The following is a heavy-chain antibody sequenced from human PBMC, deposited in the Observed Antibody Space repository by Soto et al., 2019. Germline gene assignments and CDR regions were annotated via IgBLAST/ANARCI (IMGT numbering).Heavy chain of an antibody. D-gene: IGHD1-7*01. CDR3: ARESRNFVLWFAP. V-gene: IGHV1-3*04. Sequence: ASVKVSCKASGYNFTTYAMHWVRQAPGQRPEWMGWINTVNGNTKYSQKFQGRVSITRDTSASAAYMELSSLTSEDTAVYYCARESRNFVLWFAPWGQGTLVTVSS. CDR2: INTVNGNT. CDR1: GYNFTTYA. J-gene: IGHJ5*02.